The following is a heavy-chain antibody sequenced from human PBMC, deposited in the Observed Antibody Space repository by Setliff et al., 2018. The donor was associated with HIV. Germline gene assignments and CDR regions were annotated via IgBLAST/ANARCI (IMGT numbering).Heavy chain of an antibody. CDR3: AREGPPHDSSGQSLDY. CDR1: GYTFTGYY. D-gene: IGHD3-22*01. J-gene: IGHJ4*02. Sequence: ASVKVSCKASGYTFTGYYMHWVRQAPGQGLEWMGIINPSGGSTSYAQKFQGRVTMTRDTSTSTVYMELSSLRSEDTAVYYCAREGPPHDSSGQSLDYWGQGTLVTVSS. V-gene: IGHV1-46*01. CDR2: INPSGGST.